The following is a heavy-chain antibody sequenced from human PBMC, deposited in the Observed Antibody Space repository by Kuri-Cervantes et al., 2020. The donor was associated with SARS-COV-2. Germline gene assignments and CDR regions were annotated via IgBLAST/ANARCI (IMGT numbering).Heavy chain of an antibody. J-gene: IGHJ6*02. D-gene: IGHD3-22*01. CDR1: GYTFTSYG. CDR2: ISAYNGNT. V-gene: IGHV1-18*04. CDR3: ARVPYSPLRRDSYYYDSSVPWYYYYGMDV. Sequence: ASVKVSCKASGYTFTSYGISWVRQAPGQGLEWMGWISAYNGNTNYAQKLQGRVTMTTDTSTSTAYMELRSLRSDDTAVYYCARVPYSPLRRDSYYYDSSVPWYYYYGMDVWGQGTTVTDSS.